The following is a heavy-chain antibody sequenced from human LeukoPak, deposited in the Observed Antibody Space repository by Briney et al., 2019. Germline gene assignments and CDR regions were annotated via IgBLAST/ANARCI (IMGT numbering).Heavy chain of an antibody. D-gene: IGHD2-2*01. CDR3: ARALLSTSSSPLDY. CDR1: GYSFTSYG. J-gene: IGHJ4*02. V-gene: IGHV1-18*01. Sequence: ASVNVSCKASGYSFTSYGISWVRQAPGQGLEWMGWISAYNGNTNYAQKLQGRVTMTTDTSTTTAYMELTSLRSDDTAAYYCARALLSTSSSPLDYWGQGTLVTVSS. CDR2: ISAYNGNT.